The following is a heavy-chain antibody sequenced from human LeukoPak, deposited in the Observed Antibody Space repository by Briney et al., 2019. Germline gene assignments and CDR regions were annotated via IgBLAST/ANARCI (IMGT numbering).Heavy chain of an antibody. D-gene: IGHD2-2*01. V-gene: IGHV1-2*02. Sequence: GASVKVSCKASGYTFTGYYMHWVRQAPGQGLEWMGWINPNSGGKNYAQKFQGRVTMTRDTSISTAYMELSRLRSDDTAVYYCARAGSTSSAYYFDYWGQGTLVTVSS. J-gene: IGHJ4*02. CDR2: INPNSGGK. CDR3: ARAGSTSSAYYFDY. CDR1: GYTFTGYY.